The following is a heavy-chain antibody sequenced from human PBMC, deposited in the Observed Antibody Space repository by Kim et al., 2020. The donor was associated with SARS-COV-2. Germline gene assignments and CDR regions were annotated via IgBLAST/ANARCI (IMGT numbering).Heavy chain of an antibody. D-gene: IGHD3-10*01. J-gene: IGHJ4*02. CDR3: ARDLSGAYDY. Sequence: TNRAATVKGRVTISQENAENTLYLTMNSLTAEDTAIDYCARDLSGAYDYWGQGTLVTVSS. V-gene: IGHV3-74*01. CDR2: T.